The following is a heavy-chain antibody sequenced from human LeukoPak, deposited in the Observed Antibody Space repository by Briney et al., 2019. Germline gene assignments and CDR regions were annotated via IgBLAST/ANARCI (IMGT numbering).Heavy chain of an antibody. D-gene: IGHD5-24*01. CDR3: AREDDYKIDY. CDR2: SQNSGCT. J-gene: IGHJ4*02. CDR1: GASLSSAHG. Sequence: SETLSLTCTVSGASLSSAHGWSWIRQPPGKGLEWIGYSQNSGCTNCNPSLKSRVTISVDTSKNQFSLKLSSVTAADTAIYYCAREDDYKIDYWGQGALVTVSS. V-gene: IGHV4-61*01.